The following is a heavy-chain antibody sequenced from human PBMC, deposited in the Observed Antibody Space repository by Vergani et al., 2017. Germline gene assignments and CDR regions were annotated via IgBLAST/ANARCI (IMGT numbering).Heavy chain of an antibody. CDR2: IIPILGIA. J-gene: IGHJ4*02. CDR1: GGTFSSYT. Sequence: QVQLVQSGAEVKKPGSSVKVSCKASGGTFSSYTISWVRQAPGQGLEWMGRIIPILGIANYAQKFQGRVTITADKSMSTAYMELSSLRSEDTAVYYCARDKGQSSSFHGGFGYWGQGTLVTVSS. V-gene: IGHV1-69*08. CDR3: ARDKGQSSSFHGGFGY. D-gene: IGHD6-13*01.